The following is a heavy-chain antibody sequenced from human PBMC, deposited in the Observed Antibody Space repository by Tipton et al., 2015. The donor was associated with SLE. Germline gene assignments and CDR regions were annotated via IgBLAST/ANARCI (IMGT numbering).Heavy chain of an antibody. CDR3: ARVLWTGYAGDWDN. D-gene: IGHD3/OR15-3a*01. CDR2: INPYNGNT. Sequence: QLVQSGAEVKKPGESLKISCKASGYTFASVDFNWVRQAPGQGLEWMGWINPYNGNTHYAQKLLGRVTMTRDTSINTAYMELTGLTSDDTAVYYCARVLWTGYAGDWDNWGQGTLVTVSS. J-gene: IGHJ4*02. CDR1: GYTFASVD. V-gene: IGHV1-18*01.